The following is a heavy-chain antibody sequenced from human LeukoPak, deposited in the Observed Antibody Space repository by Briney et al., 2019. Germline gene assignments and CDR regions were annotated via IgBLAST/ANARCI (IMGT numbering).Heavy chain of an antibody. CDR3: ARGRQLAGY. Sequence: PSETLSLTCTVSGGSISSYYWSWTRQPPGKGLEWIGYVYYRGSTDYNPSLKSRVTISVDTSKNQFSLKLTSVTAADTAVYYCARGRQLAGYWGQGTLVTVSS. CDR1: GGSISSYY. V-gene: IGHV4-59*01. J-gene: IGHJ4*02. D-gene: IGHD6-6*01. CDR2: VYYRGST.